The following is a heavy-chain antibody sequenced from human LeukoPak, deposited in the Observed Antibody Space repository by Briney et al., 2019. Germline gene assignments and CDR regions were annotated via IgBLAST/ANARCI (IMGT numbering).Heavy chain of an antibody. V-gene: IGHV1-2*02. D-gene: IGHD3-16*01. CDR3: ASSIWGTTGFWFDP. CDR1: GYTFTGYY. CDR2: INPNSGGT. J-gene: IGHJ5*02. Sequence: ASVKVSCKASGYTFTGYYMHWVRQAPGQGLEWMGWINPNSGGTNYAQKFQGRVTMTRDTSITTAYMEMSRLRSDDTAVYYCASSIWGTTGFWFDPWGQGTLVTVSS.